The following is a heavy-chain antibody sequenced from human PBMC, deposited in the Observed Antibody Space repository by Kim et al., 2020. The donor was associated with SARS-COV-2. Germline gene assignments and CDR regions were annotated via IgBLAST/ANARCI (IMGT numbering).Heavy chain of an antibody. V-gene: IGHV1-24*01. D-gene: IGHD3-10*01. CDR3: ATILSYYFDY. CDR2: ET. Sequence: ETIYAQKFQGRVTMTEDTSTDTAYMELSSLRSEDTAVYYCATILSYYFDYWGQGTLVTVSS. J-gene: IGHJ4*02.